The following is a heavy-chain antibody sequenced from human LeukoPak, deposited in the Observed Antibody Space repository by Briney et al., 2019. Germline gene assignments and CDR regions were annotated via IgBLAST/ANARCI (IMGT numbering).Heavy chain of an antibody. CDR3: ATQFGSGTLANEYDY. Sequence: GGSLILSCAASGFTFSVYGMHWVRQAPGKGLEWVSFIRSDGSNKYYTESVKGRFTVSRDNSNNTLYLQMNSLRVEDTAVYYCATQFGSGTLANEYDYWGQGSLVTVSS. V-gene: IGHV3-30*02. D-gene: IGHD3-10*01. CDR1: GFTFSVYG. J-gene: IGHJ4*02. CDR2: IRSDGSNK.